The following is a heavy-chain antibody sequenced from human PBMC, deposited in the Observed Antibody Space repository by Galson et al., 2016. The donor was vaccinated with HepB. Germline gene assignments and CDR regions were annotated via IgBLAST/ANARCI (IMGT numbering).Heavy chain of an antibody. Sequence: SLRLSCAASGFTFDEYAMHWVRQAPGKGLEWVSGISWNSDSIGYADSVRGRFTISRDNAKNSLYLQMNSLRVEDTALYQCARGLVGSGMDVWGQGTTVNVTS. CDR3: ARGLVGSGMDV. D-gene: IGHD3-10*01. V-gene: IGHV3-9*01. CDR1: GFTFDEYA. CDR2: ISWNSDSI. J-gene: IGHJ6*02.